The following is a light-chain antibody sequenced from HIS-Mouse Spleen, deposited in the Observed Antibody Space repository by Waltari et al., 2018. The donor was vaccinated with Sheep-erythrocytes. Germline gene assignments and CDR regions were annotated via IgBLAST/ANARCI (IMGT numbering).Light chain of an antibody. CDR2: DVS. CDR1: SRDVGGYNY. CDR3: CSYAGSYNHV. V-gene: IGLV2-11*01. J-gene: IGLJ1*01. Sequence: QSALTQPRSVSGSPGQSVTIPRPGTSRDVGGYNYVSWYQQHPGKAPKLMIYDVSKRPSGVPDRFSGSKSGNTASLTISGLQAEDESDYYCCSYAGSYNHVFATGTKVTVL.